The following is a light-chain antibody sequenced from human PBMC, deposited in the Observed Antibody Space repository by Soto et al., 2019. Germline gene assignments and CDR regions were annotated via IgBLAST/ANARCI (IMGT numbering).Light chain of an antibody. CDR1: QSVSSH. CDR2: DAS. Sequence: EIVLTQSPATLSLSPGERATLSCRASQSVSSHLAWFQQRPGQAPRLLIYDASNRATGIPARFSGRGSGTDFTLTISSLEPEDFAVYYCQQRSSAITFGQGTRLEN. CDR3: QQRSSAIT. V-gene: IGKV3-11*01. J-gene: IGKJ5*01.